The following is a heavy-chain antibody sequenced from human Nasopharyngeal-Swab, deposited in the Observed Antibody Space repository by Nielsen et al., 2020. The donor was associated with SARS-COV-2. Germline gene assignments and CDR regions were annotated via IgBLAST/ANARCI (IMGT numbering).Heavy chain of an antibody. Sequence: WIRQPPGKGLEWVSHIGSSGSTIYYADSVKGRFTISRDNAKNSLYLQMNSLRAEDTAVYYCARDYGILWRRVPFDIWGQGTMVTVSS. CDR2: IGSSGSTI. J-gene: IGHJ3*02. D-gene: IGHD2-21*01. CDR3: ARDYGILWRRVPFDI. V-gene: IGHV3-11*01.